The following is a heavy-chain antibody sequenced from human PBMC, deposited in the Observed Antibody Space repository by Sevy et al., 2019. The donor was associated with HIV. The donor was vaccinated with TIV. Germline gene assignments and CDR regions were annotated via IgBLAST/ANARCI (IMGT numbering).Heavy chain of an antibody. D-gene: IGHD2-15*01. Sequence: GGSLRLSCAGSGFTFDDYTIHWVRQAPGKGLEWVSLINWDGSSTYYADSVKGRFTISRDNSKNSLYLQINSLRTEDTALYYCAKDTAGEGDGSGALDYWGQGTLVTVSS. V-gene: IGHV3-43*01. CDR3: AKDTAGEGDGSGALDY. CDR2: INWDGSST. J-gene: IGHJ4*02. CDR1: GFTFDDYT.